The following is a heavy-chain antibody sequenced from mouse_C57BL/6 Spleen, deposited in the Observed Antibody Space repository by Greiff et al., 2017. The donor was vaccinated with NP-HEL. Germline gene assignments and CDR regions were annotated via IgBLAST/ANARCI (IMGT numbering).Heavy chain of an antibody. J-gene: IGHJ2*01. V-gene: IGHV7-3*01. Sequence: EVHLVESGGGLVQPGGSLSLSCAASGFTFTDYYMSWVRQPPGKALEWLGFIRNKANGYTTEYSASVKGRFTISRDNSHSILYLQMNALRAEDSATYYCARFSLLYYFDYWGQGTTLTVSS. D-gene: IGHD1-1*01. CDR3: ARFSLLYYFDY. CDR1: GFTFTDYY. CDR2: IRNKANGYTT.